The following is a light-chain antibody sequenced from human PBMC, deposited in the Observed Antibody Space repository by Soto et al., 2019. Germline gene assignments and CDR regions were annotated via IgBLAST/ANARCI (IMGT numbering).Light chain of an antibody. CDR1: QSVNSD. V-gene: IGKV3-15*01. Sequence: EIVMTQSPATLSVSPGERATLSCRASQSVNSDLAWYQQKPGQAPRLLIYGASTRATGIPARFRGSGSGTDFTLTISRLEPEDFAVYYCQQYGSSPTFGQGTKVDIK. CDR2: GAS. CDR3: QQYGSSPT. J-gene: IGKJ1*01.